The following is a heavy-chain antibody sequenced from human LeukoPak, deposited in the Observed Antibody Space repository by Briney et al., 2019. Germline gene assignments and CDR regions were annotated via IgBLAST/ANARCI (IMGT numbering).Heavy chain of an antibody. CDR1: GFTFSSYG. CDR2: IWYDGSNK. V-gene: IGHV3-33*01. Sequence: GGSLRLSCAASGFTFSSYGMHWVRQAPGKGLEWVAVIWYDGSNKYYADSVRGRFTISRDNSKNTLYLRMNSLRAEDTAVYYCARGCRGAGNSYYYYMDVWGKGTTVTVSS. J-gene: IGHJ6*03. D-gene: IGHD3-10*01. CDR3: ARGCRGAGNSYYYYMDV.